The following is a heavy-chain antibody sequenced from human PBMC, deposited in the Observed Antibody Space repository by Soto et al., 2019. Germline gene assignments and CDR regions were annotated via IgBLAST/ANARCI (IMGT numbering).Heavy chain of an antibody. J-gene: IGHJ4*02. V-gene: IGHV4-31*03. CDR3: ARVSVTAAIELYYFDY. Sequence: SETLSLTCTVSGGSIRSGGYYWSWIRQHPGKGLEWIGYIYYSGSTYYNPSLKSRVTISVDTSKDQFSLKLSSVTAADTAVYYCARVSVTAAIELYYFDYWGQGTLVTVSS. CDR1: GGSIRSGGYY. CDR2: IYYSGST. D-gene: IGHD2-2*01.